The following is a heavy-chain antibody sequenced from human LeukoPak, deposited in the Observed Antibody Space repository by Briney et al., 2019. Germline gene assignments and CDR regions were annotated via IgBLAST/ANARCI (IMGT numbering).Heavy chain of an antibody. CDR1: GGTFSSYA. D-gene: IGHD6-6*01. CDR2: IIPILGIA. Sequence: SVKVSCKASGGTFSSYAISWVRQAPGQGLEWMGRIIPILGIANYAQKFQGRVTITADKSTSTAYMELSSLRSEDTAVYYCAKEGESSSLYFDYWGQGTLVTVSS. J-gene: IGHJ4*02. CDR3: AKEGESSSLYFDY. V-gene: IGHV1-69*04.